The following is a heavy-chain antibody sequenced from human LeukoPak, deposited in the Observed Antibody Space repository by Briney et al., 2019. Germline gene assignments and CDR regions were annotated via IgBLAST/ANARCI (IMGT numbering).Heavy chain of an antibody. CDR3: ARDLGGDLWAFDI. D-gene: IGHD2-21*02. Sequence: GGSLRLSCAASGFTVSSNYMSWVRQAPGKGLEWVSVIYSGGSTYYADSVKGRFTISRDNSKNTLYPQMNSLRAEDTAVYYCARDLGGDLWAFDIWGQGTMVTVSS. CDR2: IYSGGST. V-gene: IGHV3-66*01. CDR1: GFTVSSNY. J-gene: IGHJ3*02.